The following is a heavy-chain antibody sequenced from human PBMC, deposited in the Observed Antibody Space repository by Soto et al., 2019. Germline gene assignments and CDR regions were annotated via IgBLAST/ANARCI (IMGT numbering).Heavy chain of an antibody. CDR3: ARAGLTTLELATIY. CDR2: INPNSGGT. V-gene: IGHV1-2*04. CDR1: GYTFTGYY. Sequence: ASVKVSCKASGYTFTGYYMRWVRQAPGQGLEWMGWINPNSGGTNYAQKFQGWVTMTRDTSISTAYMEPSRLTSDDTAVYYCARAGLTTLELATIYWGQGTLVTVSS. J-gene: IGHJ4*02. D-gene: IGHD5-12*01.